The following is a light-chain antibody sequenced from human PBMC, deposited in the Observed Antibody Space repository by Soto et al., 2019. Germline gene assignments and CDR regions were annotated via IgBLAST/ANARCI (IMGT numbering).Light chain of an antibody. CDR3: QQHNNCPPWT. J-gene: IGKJ1*01. V-gene: IGKV3-15*01. CDR2: GAS. CDR1: QSVSSN. Sequence: EIVMTQSPATLSVSPGERATLSCRASQSVSSNLAWYQQKPGQAPRLLMYGASTRATGIPDRFSGSGSGTVFTITISSQQSEDFAVYCCQQHNNCPPWTFGQGTKVEIK.